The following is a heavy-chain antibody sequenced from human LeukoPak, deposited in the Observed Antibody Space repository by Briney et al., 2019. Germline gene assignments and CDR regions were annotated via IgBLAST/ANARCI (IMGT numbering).Heavy chain of an antibody. CDR3: AKDDFSDYGDYFDY. CDR2: ISSSGSTI. V-gene: IGHV3-48*03. D-gene: IGHD4-17*01. CDR1: GFTFSSYE. J-gene: IGHJ4*02. Sequence: GGSLRLSCAASGFTFSSYEMNWVRQAPGKGLEWVSYISSSGSTIYYAASVKGRFTISRDNAKNSLYLQMNSLRAEDTAVYYCAKDDFSDYGDYFDYWGQGTLVTVSS.